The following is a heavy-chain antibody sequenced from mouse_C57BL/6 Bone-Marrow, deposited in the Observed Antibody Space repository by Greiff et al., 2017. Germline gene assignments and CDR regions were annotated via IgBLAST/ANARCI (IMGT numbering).Heavy chain of an antibody. CDR3: ARGGGFYDSLYAMDY. D-gene: IGHD2-12*01. V-gene: IGHV1-81*01. CDR1: GYTFTSYG. CDR2: IYPRSGNT. J-gene: IGHJ4*01. Sequence: QVQLQQSGAELARPGASVKLSCKASGYTFTSYGISWVKQRTGQGLEWIGEIYPRSGNTYYNEKFKGKATLTADKSSSTAYMELRSLTSEDSAVYFCARGGGFYDSLYAMDYWGQGTSVTVSS.